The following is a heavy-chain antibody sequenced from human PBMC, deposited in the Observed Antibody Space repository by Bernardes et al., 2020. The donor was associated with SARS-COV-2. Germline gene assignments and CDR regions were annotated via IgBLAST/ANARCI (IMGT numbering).Heavy chain of an antibody. CDR3: ARLPDRERYNWNLGWYWVDA. J-gene: IGHJ5*02. CDR2: IYYSGST. V-gene: IGHV4-39*01. D-gene: IGHD1-7*01. Sequence: SETLSLTCTVSGGSISSSSYYWGWIRQPTGKGLEWIGSIYYSGSTYYTPSLKSRVTISVDTSKNQFSLKLSSVTAADTAVYYCARLPDRERYNWNLGWYWVDAWGQGTLVTVSS. CDR1: GGSISSSSYY.